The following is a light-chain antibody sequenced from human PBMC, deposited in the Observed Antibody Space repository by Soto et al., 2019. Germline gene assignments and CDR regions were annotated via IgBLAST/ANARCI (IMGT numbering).Light chain of an antibody. CDR1: QSVSSY. CDR2: DAS. J-gene: IGKJ1*01. CDR3: QQRSNWPSVT. Sequence: EIVLTQSPATLSLSPGERAPLSCRASQSVSSYLAWYQQKPGQAPRLLIYDASNRATGIPARFSGSGSGTDFTLTISSLEPEDFAVYYWQQRSNWPSVTFGQGTKVEIK. V-gene: IGKV3-11*01.